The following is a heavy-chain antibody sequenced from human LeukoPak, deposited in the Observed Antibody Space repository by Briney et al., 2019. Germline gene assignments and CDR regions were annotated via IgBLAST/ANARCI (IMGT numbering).Heavy chain of an antibody. CDR2: ISAYNGNT. CDR1: GYTFTSYG. Sequence: ASVKVSCKASGYTFTSYGISWVRQAPGQGLEWMRWISAYNGNTNYAQKLQGRVTMTTDTSTSTAYMELRSLRSDDTAVYYCARDGDIVAVPAASRPHYWGQGILVTVSS. D-gene: IGHD2-2*01. J-gene: IGHJ4*02. CDR3: ARDGDIVAVPAASRPHY. V-gene: IGHV1-18*01.